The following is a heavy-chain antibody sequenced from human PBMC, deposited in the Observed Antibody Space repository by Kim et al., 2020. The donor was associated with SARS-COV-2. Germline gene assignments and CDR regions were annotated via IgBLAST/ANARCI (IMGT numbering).Heavy chain of an antibody. Sequence: GGSLRLSCTVSGFTFSSYWLHWVCQTPGKGLVWLSRSNSDGSRTNYADSSKGRFTTSTDNATNTPYSQMISLRAEATAVYFCARGGSGYYYVDYWGQGTL. CDR2: SNSDGSRT. J-gene: IGHJ4*02. V-gene: IGHV3-74*01. CDR1: GFTFSSYW. CDR3: ARGGSGYYYVDY. D-gene: IGHD3-3*01.